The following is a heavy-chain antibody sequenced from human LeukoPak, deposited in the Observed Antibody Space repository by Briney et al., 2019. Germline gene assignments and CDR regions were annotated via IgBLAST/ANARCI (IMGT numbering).Heavy chain of an antibody. D-gene: IGHD2-15*01. CDR1: GYTFINYY. Sequence: ASVKVSCKTFGYTFINYYMHWVRQAAGQGLAWMGIINPSGSSTTYAQKFQGRVTMTRDTSTSTDFMELSSLRSEDTAVYYCARHDLGGSSPFDYWGQGTLVTVSS. CDR3: ARHDLGGSSPFDY. V-gene: IGHV1-46*01. J-gene: IGHJ4*02. CDR2: INPSGSST.